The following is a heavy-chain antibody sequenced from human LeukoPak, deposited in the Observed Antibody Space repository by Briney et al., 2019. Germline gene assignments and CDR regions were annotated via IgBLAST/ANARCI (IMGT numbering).Heavy chain of an antibody. CDR2: LSGSGGTT. D-gene: IGHD3-22*01. J-gene: IGHJ4*02. Sequence: PGGSLRLSCAASGFTFSSYAMSWVRQAPGKGLEWVSTLSGSGGTTYYADSVKGRFTISRDNSKNTLYLQMNSLRAEDTAVYHCAKGGGTYDSSGPLGHWGQGTLVTVSS. V-gene: IGHV3-23*01. CDR1: GFTFSSYA. CDR3: AKGGGTYDSSGPLGH.